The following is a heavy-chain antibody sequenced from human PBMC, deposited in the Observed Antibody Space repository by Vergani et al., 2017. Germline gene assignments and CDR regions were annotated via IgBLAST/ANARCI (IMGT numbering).Heavy chain of an antibody. D-gene: IGHD5-18*01. V-gene: IGHV1-69*01. Sequence: QVQLVQSGAEVKKPGSSVKVSCKASGGTFSSYAISWVRQAPGQGLEWMGGIIPIFGTANYAQKFQGRVTITADESTSTAYMELSSLRSEDTAVYYCAGDRWDTAMVSGAFDIWGQGTMVTVSS. CDR3: AGDRWDTAMVSGAFDI. CDR2: IIPIFGTA. CDR1: GGTFSSYA. J-gene: IGHJ3*02.